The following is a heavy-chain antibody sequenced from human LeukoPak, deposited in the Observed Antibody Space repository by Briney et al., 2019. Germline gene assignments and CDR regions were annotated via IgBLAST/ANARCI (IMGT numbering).Heavy chain of an antibody. D-gene: IGHD1-26*01. V-gene: IGHV4-39*07. CDR2: INYSGRT. CDR3: ARDIDDVGALLDF. CDR1: DDSISNNRYF. J-gene: IGHJ4*02. Sequence: PLETLSLTCTISDDSISNNRYFWAWIRQPPGKGLEWIGSINYSGRTYYNPSLKSRLTMSVDTAKRQFSLKLISVTAADTALYYCARDIDDVGALLDFWGQGTLATVSS.